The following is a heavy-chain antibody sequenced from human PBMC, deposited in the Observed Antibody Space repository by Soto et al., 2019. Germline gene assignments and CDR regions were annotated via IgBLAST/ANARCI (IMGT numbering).Heavy chain of an antibody. Sequence: PSETLSLTCAVSGGSISSGGYSWSWIRQPPGKGLEWIGYIYHSGGTYYNPSLKSRVTISVDRSKNQFSLKLSSVTAADTAVYYCARARQYYDCELDPWGQGTLVTVSS. CDR3: ARARQYYDCELDP. D-gene: IGHD3-22*01. J-gene: IGHJ5*02. CDR2: IYHSGGT. V-gene: IGHV4-30-2*01. CDR1: GGSISSGGYS.